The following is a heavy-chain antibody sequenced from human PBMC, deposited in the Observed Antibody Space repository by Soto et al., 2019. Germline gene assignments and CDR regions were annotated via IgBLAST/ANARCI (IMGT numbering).Heavy chain of an antibody. CDR2: TYYRSKWIS. CDR3: ARDPPDFNSGFDF. V-gene: IGHV6-1*01. J-gene: IGHJ4*02. D-gene: IGHD1-26*01. Sequence: SQTLSLTCAISVDSVSNNRATWNWIRQSPSGGLEWLGRTYYRSKWISDYAMSVKGRISINPDTSKNLVSLHLNFVTPEDTAVYYCARDPPDFNSGFDFWGQGTPVTVPS. CDR1: VDSVSNNRAT.